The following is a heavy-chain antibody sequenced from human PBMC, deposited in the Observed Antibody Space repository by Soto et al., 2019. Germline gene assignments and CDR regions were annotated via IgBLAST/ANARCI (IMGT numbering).Heavy chain of an antibody. CDR2: MNSDGSTT. V-gene: IGHV3-74*01. J-gene: IGHJ4*02. CDR3: ATAEVDY. CDR1: GFTFANHW. Sequence: GGSLRLSCAVSGFTFANHWMHWVRQAPGKGLEWVSRMNSDGSTTEYADSVKGRFTVSRDNAKNTLYLQMNSLRAEDTAVYYCATAEVDYWGPGTLVTVSS.